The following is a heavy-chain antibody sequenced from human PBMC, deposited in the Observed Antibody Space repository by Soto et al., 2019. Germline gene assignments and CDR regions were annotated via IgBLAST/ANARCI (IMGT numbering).Heavy chain of an antibody. D-gene: IGHD2-2*01. CDR3: ARDPVLGYCSSTSCSAKTAFYI. CDR1: GYTFTSYG. Sequence: GASVKVSCKASGYTFTSYGISWVRQAPGQGLEWMGWISAYNGNTNYAQKLQGRVTMTTDTSTSTAYMELRSLRSDDTAVYYCARDPVLGYCSSTSCSAKTAFYIWGQGKMVTVS. CDR2: ISAYNGNT. J-gene: IGHJ3*02. V-gene: IGHV1-18*01.